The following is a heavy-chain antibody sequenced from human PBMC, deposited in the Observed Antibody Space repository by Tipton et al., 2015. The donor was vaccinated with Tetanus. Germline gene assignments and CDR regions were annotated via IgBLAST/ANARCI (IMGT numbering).Heavy chain of an antibody. CDR2: IFPDDSDT. V-gene: IGHV5-51*01. CDR3: ARMYSTSSPFDH. D-gene: IGHD6-6*01. Sequence: VQLVQSGADVKKPGESLKISCKASGYSFTSHWIGWVRQMPGKGLEWMGMIFPDDSDTRYSLSFQGHVTFSVDKSTSTVYLQWSSLKASGTAMYFCARMYSTSSPFDHWGQGTLVAVSS. J-gene: IGHJ4*02. CDR1: GYSFTSHW.